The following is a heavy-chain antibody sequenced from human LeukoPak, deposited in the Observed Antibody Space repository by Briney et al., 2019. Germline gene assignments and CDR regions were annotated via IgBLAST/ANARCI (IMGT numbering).Heavy chain of an antibody. J-gene: IGHJ4*02. CDR2: INTVASYI. Sequence: GGSLRLSCAASGLTFSSFSFNWVRQGPGKGLEWVSSINTVASYIYYADSLKGRFTISRDNAKNSLYLQMNSLRAEDTGVYYCARLRRNSDKSGFYYYYDYWGQGTLVTVSS. V-gene: IGHV3-21*06. CDR1: GLTFSSFS. CDR3: ARLRRNSDKSGFYYYYDY. D-gene: IGHD3-22*01.